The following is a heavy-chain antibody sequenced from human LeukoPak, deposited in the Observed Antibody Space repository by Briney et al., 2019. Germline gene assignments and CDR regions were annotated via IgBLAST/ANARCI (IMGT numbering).Heavy chain of an antibody. D-gene: IGHD3-22*01. J-gene: IGHJ3*02. CDR2: ISSNGGST. CDR1: GFTFSSYA. V-gene: IGHV3-64*01. Sequence: PGGSLRLSCAASGFTFSSYAMHWVRQAPGKGLEYVSAISSNGGSTYCANSVKGRFTISRDNSKNTLYLQMNSLRAEDTAVYYCARATGYYYDSSGYPVDAFDIWGQGTMVTVSS. CDR3: ARATGYYYDSSGYPVDAFDI.